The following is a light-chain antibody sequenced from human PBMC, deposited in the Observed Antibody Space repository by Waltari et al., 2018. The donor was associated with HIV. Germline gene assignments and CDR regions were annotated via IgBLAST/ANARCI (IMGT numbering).Light chain of an antibody. J-gene: IGKJ1*01. Sequence: DSQMTQCPSSLSASVGDSVTITCRASQAISNSLAWYQQKPGKAPKLLLYAASRLESGVPSSFSGGGTGTDYTLTISSLQPDHFATYYCQQYYSTPTFGQGTRVEIK. CDR1: QAISNS. V-gene: IGKV1-NL1*01. CDR2: AAS. CDR3: QQYYSTPT.